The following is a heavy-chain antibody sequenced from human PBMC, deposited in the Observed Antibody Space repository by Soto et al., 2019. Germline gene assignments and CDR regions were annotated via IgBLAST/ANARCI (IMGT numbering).Heavy chain of an antibody. J-gene: IGHJ4*02. CDR2: IYYSGST. D-gene: IGHD4-17*01. Sequence: SETLSLTCTVSGGSISSYYWSWIRQPPGKGLEWIGYIYYSGSTNYNPSLKSRVTISVDTSKNQFSLKLSSVTAADTAVYYCARDVSMDYGDYAFDYWGQGTLVTVSS. CDR3: ARDVSMDYGDYAFDY. V-gene: IGHV4-59*12. CDR1: GGSISSYY.